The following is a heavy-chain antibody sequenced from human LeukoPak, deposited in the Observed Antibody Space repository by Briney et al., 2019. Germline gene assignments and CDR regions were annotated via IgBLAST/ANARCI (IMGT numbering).Heavy chain of an antibody. D-gene: IGHD2-2*01. CDR3: ARDLVVVPAARSYYYYGMDV. Sequence: PGGSLRLSCAASGFTSSDYYMSWIRQAPGKGLEWVSYISSSSSYTNYADSVKGRFTISRDNAKNSLYLQMNSLRAEDTAVYYCARDLVVVPAARSYYYYGMDVWGKGTTVTVSS. CDR2: ISSSSSYT. V-gene: IGHV3-11*06. CDR1: GFTSSDYY. J-gene: IGHJ6*04.